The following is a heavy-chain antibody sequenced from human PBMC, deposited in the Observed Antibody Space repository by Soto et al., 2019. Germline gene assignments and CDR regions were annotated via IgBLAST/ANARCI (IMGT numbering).Heavy chain of an antibody. CDR3: ARGATDNWFDP. J-gene: IGHJ5*02. CDR2: IYYSGST. V-gene: IGHV4-31*03. CDR1: GGSISSGGYY. Sequence: SETLSLTCTVSGGSISSGGYYWSWIRQHPGKGLEWIGYIYYSGSTYYNPSLKSRVTISVDTSKNQFSLKLSSATAADTAVYYCARGATDNWFDPWGQGTLVTVSS. D-gene: IGHD5-12*01.